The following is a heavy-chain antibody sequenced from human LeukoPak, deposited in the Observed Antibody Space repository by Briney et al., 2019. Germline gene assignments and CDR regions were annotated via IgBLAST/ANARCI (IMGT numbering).Heavy chain of an antibody. CDR2: IRSKAYGGTT. V-gene: IGHV3-49*03. Sequence: GGSLRLSCTASGFTFGDYAMSWFRQAPGKGLEWVGFIRSKAYGGTTEYAASVKGRFTISRDDSKSIAYLQMNSLKTEDTAVYYCTRGEGGYPTTPNDFDYWGQGTLVTVSS. J-gene: IGHJ4*02. CDR3: TRGEGGYPTTPNDFDY. D-gene: IGHD3-22*01. CDR1: GFTFGDYA.